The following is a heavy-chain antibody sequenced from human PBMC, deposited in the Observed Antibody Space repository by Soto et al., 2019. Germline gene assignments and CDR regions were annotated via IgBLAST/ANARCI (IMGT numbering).Heavy chain of an antibody. CDR1: GYTFTGYY. CDR2: INPNSGGT. Sequence: GASVNGYCKASGYTFTGYYIHWVRQAPGQGLEWMGWINPNSGGTNFAQKFQGWVTITRDTSISTAYMELSRLRSDDTAVYYCARALYLQDAFDIWGQGTMVTVSS. V-gene: IGHV1-2*04. CDR3: ARALYLQDAFDI. J-gene: IGHJ3*02. D-gene: IGHD1-1*01.